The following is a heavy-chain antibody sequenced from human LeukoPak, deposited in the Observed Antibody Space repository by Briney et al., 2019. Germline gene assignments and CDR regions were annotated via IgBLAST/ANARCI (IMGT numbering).Heavy chain of an antibody. CDR2: TSGSGGNT. V-gene: IGHV3-23*01. CDR3: AKSFGFGGNSAFDY. D-gene: IGHD4-23*01. J-gene: IGHJ4*02. Sequence: SGGSLRLSCAASGFTFSNYAMTWVRQAPGKGLEWVSGTSGSGGNTYYADSMKGRFTISRDNFKNTLYLQMNSLRAEDSAVYYCAKSFGFGGNSAFDYWGQGTLVTVSS. CDR1: GFTFSNYA.